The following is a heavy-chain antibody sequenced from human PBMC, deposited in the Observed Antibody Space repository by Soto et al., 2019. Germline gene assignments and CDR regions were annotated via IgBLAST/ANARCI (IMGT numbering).Heavy chain of an antibody. Sequence: GGSLRLSCAASGFTFSSYGMHWVRQAPGKGLEWVAVISYDGSNKYYEDSVKGRFTISRDNSKNTLYLQMNSLRAEDTAVYYCAKDISRGWPRDVWGQGTTVTVSS. J-gene: IGHJ6*02. CDR1: GFTFSSYG. V-gene: IGHV3-30*18. D-gene: IGHD6-19*01. CDR3: AKDISRGWPRDV. CDR2: ISYDGSNK.